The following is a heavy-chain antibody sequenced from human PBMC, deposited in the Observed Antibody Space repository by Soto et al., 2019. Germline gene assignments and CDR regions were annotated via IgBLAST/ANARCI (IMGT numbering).Heavy chain of an antibody. CDR3: ARARDYDILTGYYRD. CDR2: IIPIFGTA. D-gene: IGHD3-9*01. Sequence: SVKVSCKASGGTFSSYAISWVRQAPGQGLEWMGGIIPIFGTANYAQKFQGRVTITADESTSTAYMELSSLRSEDTAVYYCARARDYDILTGYYRDWGQGTLVTVSS. V-gene: IGHV1-69*13. CDR1: GGTFSSYA. J-gene: IGHJ4*02.